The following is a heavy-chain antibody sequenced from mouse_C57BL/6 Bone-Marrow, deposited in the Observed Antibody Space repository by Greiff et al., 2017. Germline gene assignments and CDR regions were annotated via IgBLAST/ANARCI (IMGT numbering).Heavy chain of an antibody. Sequence: VQLQQPGAELVKPGASVKLSCKASGYTFTSYWMHWVKQRPGQGLAWIGMIHPNSGSTNYNEKFKSKATLTVDKSSSTAYMQLSSLTSEDSAVYYCAGGLRDYYAMDYWGQGTSVTVSS. D-gene: IGHD2-4*01. CDR2: IHPNSGST. J-gene: IGHJ4*01. CDR3: AGGLRDYYAMDY. CDR1: GYTFTSYW. V-gene: IGHV1-64*01.